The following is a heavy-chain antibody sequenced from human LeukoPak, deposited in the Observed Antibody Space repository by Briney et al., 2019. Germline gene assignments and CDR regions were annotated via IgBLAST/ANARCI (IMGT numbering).Heavy chain of an antibody. CDR3: ARSGPWYSGSYLRGKFDY. CDR1: GVSISSSSYY. J-gene: IGHJ4*02. D-gene: IGHD1-26*01. V-gene: IGHV4-39*07. Sequence: KPSETLSLTCTVSGVSISSSSYYWGWIRQPPGKGLEWIGSIYYSGSTYYNPSLKSRVTISVDTTKNQFSLKLSSVTAADTAGYYCARSGPWYSGSYLRGKFDYWGQGTLVTVSS. CDR2: IYYSGST.